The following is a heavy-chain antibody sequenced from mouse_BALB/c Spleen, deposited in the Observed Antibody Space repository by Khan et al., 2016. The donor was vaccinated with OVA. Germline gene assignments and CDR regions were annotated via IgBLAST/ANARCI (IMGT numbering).Heavy chain of an antibody. D-gene: IGHD1-1*01. CDR1: GYSITSDYA. Sequence: EVQLQESGPGLVKPSQSLSLTCTVTGYSITSDYAWDWIRQFPGNKLEWMGYISYGGSTSYNPSLKSRISITRDTSKNQFFLQLNSVTTEDTATYYCARKKYYAYAMDYWGQGTSLTVSS. V-gene: IGHV3-2*02. J-gene: IGHJ4*01. CDR2: ISYGGST. CDR3: ARKKYYAYAMDY.